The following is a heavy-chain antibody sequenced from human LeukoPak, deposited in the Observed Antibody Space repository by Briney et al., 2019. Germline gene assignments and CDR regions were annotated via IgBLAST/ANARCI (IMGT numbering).Heavy chain of an antibody. J-gene: IGHJ4*02. CDR2: MNPNSGNT. Sequence: SSVTVSCKACGYTLSSYDVNWLRQAAGQGLEGMGYMNPNSGNTVYAQKFQGRVTITTSSSISTAYMELRSLRSEDTAVYYCAREGLDYWGQGTLVTVSS. CDR1: GYTLSSYD. CDR3: AREGLDY. V-gene: IGHV1-8*01.